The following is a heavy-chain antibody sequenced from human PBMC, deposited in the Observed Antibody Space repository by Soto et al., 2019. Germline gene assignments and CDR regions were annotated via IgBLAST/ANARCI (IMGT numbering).Heavy chain of an antibody. J-gene: IGHJ5*02. CDR1: GGSFSGYY. Sequence: SETLSLTCAVYGGSFSGYYWSWIRQPPGKGLEWIGEINHSGSTNYNPSLKSRVTISVDTSKNQFSLKLSSVTAADTAVYYCARGQKQQLVPVIWFDPWGQGTLVTVSS. CDR3: ARGQKQQLVPVIWFDP. V-gene: IGHV4-34*01. D-gene: IGHD6-13*01. CDR2: INHSGST.